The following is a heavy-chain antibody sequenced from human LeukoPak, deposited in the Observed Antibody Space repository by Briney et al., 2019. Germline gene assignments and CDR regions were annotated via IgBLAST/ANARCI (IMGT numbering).Heavy chain of an antibody. V-gene: IGHV3-48*01. Sequence: GGSLRLSCAASGFTFSSYSMNWVRQAPGKGLEWVSYISSSSSTIYYADSVKGRFTISRDNAKNSLYLQMNSLRAEDTAVYYCASLTNYDFWSGTVDYWGQGTLVTVSS. CDR3: ASLTNYDFWSGTVDY. D-gene: IGHD3-3*01. CDR2: ISSSSSTI. J-gene: IGHJ4*02. CDR1: GFTFSSYS.